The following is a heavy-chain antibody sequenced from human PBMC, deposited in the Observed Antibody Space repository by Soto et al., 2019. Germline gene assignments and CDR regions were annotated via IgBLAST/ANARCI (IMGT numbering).Heavy chain of an antibody. Sequence: VQVVEFGGGLVQPGGSLRLSCAGSGFTFSSYWMYWARQAPGKGLVWVSRINSDGSSTNYADSVKGRFTISRDNAKNTVHLQMNSLRAEDTAVYYCVGGTGYWGQGTPVTVSS. CDR3: VGGTGY. CDR2: INSDGSST. J-gene: IGHJ4*02. D-gene: IGHD1-1*01. V-gene: IGHV3-74*01. CDR1: GFTFSSYW.